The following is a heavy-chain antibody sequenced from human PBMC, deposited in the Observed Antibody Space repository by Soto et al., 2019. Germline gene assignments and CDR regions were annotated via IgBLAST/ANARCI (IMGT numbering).Heavy chain of an antibody. CDR1: GFTFSDYY. CDR2: IVSTGTTK. CDR3: ARGRSGTYFLNY. Sequence: GGALRLSCAASGFTFSDYYMNWIRQAPGKGLEWVSYIVSTGTTKYYADSVKGRFTISRDNAKNSLYLQMNSLRDEDTAVYYCARGRSGTYFLNYWGHGSLVTVSS. J-gene: IGHJ4*01. D-gene: IGHD1-26*01. V-gene: IGHV3-11*01.